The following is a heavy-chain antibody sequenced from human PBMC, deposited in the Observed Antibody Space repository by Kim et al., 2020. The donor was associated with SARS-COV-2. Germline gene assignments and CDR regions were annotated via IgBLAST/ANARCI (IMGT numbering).Heavy chain of an antibody. Sequence: ASVKVSCKASVYTFISYGLSWVRQAPGQGLEWMGWISPYNVNTYYGQNFQGRVSMITDTSTRTVYMELRSLTSDDTAVHYCAREGYFHRSW. D-gene: IGHD6-13*01. CDR1: VYTFISYG. J-gene: IGHJ5*01. CDR3: AREGYFHRS. CDR2: ISPYNVNT. V-gene: IGHV1-18*01.